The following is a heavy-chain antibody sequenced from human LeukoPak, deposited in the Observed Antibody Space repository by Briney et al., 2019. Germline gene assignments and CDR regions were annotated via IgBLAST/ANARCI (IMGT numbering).Heavy chain of an antibody. Sequence: SETLSLTCTVSGGSMSSSSYYWGWVRQPPGKGLEWIGSIYYGGSTYYNPSLKRRVTISVDTSKNQFSLKLRSVTAADTAVYYCARGDNYYGSGSYDYWGQGTLVTVSS. CDR2: IYYGGST. CDR1: GGSMSSSSYY. J-gene: IGHJ4*02. CDR3: ARGDNYYGSGSYDY. V-gene: IGHV4-39*07. D-gene: IGHD3-10*01.